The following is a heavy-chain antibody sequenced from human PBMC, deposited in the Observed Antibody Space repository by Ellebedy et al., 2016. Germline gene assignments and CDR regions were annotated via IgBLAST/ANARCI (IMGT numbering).Heavy chain of an antibody. CDR1: GGTFSSYA. Sequence: SVKVSXKASGGTFSSYAISWVRQAPGQGLEWMGGIIPIFGTANYAQKFQGRVTITADESTSTAYMELSSLRSEDTAVYYCAREYPEVGGGYNYVVRFDPWGQGTLVTVSS. V-gene: IGHV1-69*13. CDR3: AREYPEVGGGYNYVVRFDP. CDR2: IIPIFGTA. D-gene: IGHD5-24*01. J-gene: IGHJ5*02.